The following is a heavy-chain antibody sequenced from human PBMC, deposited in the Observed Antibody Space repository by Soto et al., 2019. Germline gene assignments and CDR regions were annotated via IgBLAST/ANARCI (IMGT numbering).Heavy chain of an antibody. J-gene: IGHJ6*02. Sequence: PWGSLRLSCAASGFTFSSYAMHWVRQAPGKGLEWVAVISYDGSNKYYADSVKGRFTISRDNSKNTLYLQMNSLRAEDTAVYYCAGVGYCSSTSCYWGYYYYGMDVWGQGTTVTVSS. CDR1: GFTFSSYA. V-gene: IGHV3-30-3*01. CDR2: ISYDGSNK. D-gene: IGHD2-2*01. CDR3: AGVGYCSSTSCYWGYYYYGMDV.